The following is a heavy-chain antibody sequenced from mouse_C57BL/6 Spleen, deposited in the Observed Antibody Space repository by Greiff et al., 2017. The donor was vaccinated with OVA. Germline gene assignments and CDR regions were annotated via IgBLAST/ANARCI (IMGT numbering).Heavy chain of an antibody. D-gene: IGHD1-1*01. CDR2: IYPRSGNT. V-gene: IGHV1-81*01. J-gene: IGHJ1*03. CDR1: GYTFTSYG. Sequence: QVHVKQSGAELARPGASVKLSCKASGYTFTSYGISWVKQRTGQGLEWIGEIYPRSGNTYYNEKFKGKATLTADKSSSTAYMELRSLTSEDSAVYFCARWLFTTVVDHWYFDVWGTGTTVTVSS. CDR3: ARWLFTTVVDHWYFDV.